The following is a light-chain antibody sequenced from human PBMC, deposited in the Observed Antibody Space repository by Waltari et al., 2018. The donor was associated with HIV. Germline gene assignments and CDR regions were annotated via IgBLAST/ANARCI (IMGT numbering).Light chain of an antibody. CDR3: CSYAGRDTFVL. V-gene: IGLV2-11*01. CDR2: DVS. J-gene: IGLJ2*01. Sequence: QSALTQPHSVSGSPGQSVTISCTGSSSDVGKFDYVSWYQYHPAKAPKVMIFDVSKRPSGVPDRFSGSKSGNTASLTISGLQAEDEADYYCCSYAGRDTFVLFGGGTKLTVL. CDR1: SSDVGKFDY.